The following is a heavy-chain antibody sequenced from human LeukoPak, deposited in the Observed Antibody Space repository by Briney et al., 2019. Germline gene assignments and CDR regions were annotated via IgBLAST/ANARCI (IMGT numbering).Heavy chain of an antibody. CDR2: ISGSGGST. D-gene: IGHD3-22*01. CDR1: GFTFSSYA. CDR3: ARAYYYDSSGYTPRY. Sequence: PGGSLRLSCAASGFTFSSYAMSWVRQAPGKGLEWVSAISGSGGSTYYADSVKGRFTISRDNSKNTLYLQMNSLRAEDTAVYYCARAYYYDSSGYTPRYWGQGTLVTVSS. J-gene: IGHJ4*02. V-gene: IGHV3-23*01.